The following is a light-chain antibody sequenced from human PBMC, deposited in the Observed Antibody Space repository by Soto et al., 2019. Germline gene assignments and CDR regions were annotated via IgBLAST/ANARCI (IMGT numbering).Light chain of an antibody. J-gene: IGLJ3*02. CDR1: SSDVGSYNL. V-gene: IGLV2-23*01. CDR2: EAT. Sequence: QSALTQPASVSGSPGQSITISCTGSSSDVGSYNLVSWYQQYPGKAPKLMIYEATQRPSGVSDRFSGSKSVNTASLTISGLQTEDEADYFCCSYAGRSNWVFGGGTKLTVL. CDR3: CSYAGRSNWV.